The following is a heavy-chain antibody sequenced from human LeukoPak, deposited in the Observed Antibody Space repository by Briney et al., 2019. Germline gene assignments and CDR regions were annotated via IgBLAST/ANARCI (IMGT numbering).Heavy chain of an antibody. CDR1: GGSFSGYY. J-gene: IGHJ3*02. Sequence: SETLSLTCAVYGGSFSGYYWSWIRQPPGKGLEWIGEINHSGSTNYNPSLKSRVTISVDTSKNQFSLKLSSVTAADTAVYFCARPRYCTSTSCSRAFDIWGQGTMVTVSS. D-gene: IGHD2-2*01. CDR2: INHSGST. V-gene: IGHV4-34*01. CDR3: ARPRYCTSTSCSRAFDI.